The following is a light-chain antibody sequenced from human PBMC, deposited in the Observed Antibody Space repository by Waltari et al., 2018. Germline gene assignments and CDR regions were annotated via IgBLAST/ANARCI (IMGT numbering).Light chain of an antibody. V-gene: IGLV1-40*01. J-gene: IGLJ3*02. Sequence: QSVLTQPPSVSGAPGQRVTISCPGSSSNIGAGYYVHWYQQLPGTAPKLLIYGNVNRPSGVPDRFSGSKSGTSASLAITGLQAEDEADYYCQSYDNSLSGWVFGGGTKLTVL. CDR3: QSYDNSLSGWV. CDR2: GNV. CDR1: SSNIGAGYY.